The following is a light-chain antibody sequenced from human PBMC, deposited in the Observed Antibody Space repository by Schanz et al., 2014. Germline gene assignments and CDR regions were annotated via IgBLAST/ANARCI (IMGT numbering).Light chain of an antibody. CDR1: SIDVGGYNY. Sequence: QSALTQPPSASGSPGQSVTISCTGTSIDVGGYNYVSWYQQHPGKAPKLMIYEVTKRPSGVPDRFSGSKSGNTASLTVSGLQAEDEADYYCQSYVSSLSGYVFGTGTKLTVL. CDR3: QSYVSSLSGYV. V-gene: IGLV2-8*01. J-gene: IGLJ1*01. CDR2: EVT.